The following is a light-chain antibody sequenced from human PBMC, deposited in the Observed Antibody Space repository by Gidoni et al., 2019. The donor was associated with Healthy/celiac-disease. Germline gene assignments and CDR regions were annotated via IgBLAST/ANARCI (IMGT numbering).Light chain of an antibody. Sequence: EIVLTQSPATLSLSPGERATLSCRASQSVSSYLAWYQQKHGQAPRLLIYDASNRATGIPARFSGSGSWTDFTLTISSLEPEDFAVYYCQQRSNWPTFGGGTKVEIK. V-gene: IGKV3-11*01. CDR1: QSVSSY. J-gene: IGKJ4*01. CDR2: DAS. CDR3: QQRSNWPT.